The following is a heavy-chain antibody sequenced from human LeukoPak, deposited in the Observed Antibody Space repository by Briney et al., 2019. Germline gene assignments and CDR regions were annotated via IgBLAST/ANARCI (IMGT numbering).Heavy chain of an antibody. V-gene: IGHV3-23*01. Sequence: GGSLRLSCAASGFTFSSYAMSWVRQAPGKGLEWVSAISGSGGSTYYADSVKGRFTISRDNSKNTLYLQMNSLRAEDTAVYYCARGDDYGDRNYLDSWGQGTLVTVSS. D-gene: IGHD4-17*01. CDR1: GFTFSSYA. CDR3: ARGDDYGDRNYLDS. J-gene: IGHJ4*02. CDR2: ISGSGGST.